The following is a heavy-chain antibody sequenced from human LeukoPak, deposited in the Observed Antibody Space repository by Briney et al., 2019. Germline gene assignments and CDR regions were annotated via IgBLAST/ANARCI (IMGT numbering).Heavy chain of an antibody. CDR2: IKQDGSKK. CDR3: TRVGYIDEGIDY. V-gene: IGHV3-7*04. Sequence: GGSLRLSCVAFGFPFSSYWMTWVRQAPGKGLEWVANIKQDGSKKSYVDSVKGRFTISRDNAKNSLYLQMNSLRAEDTAIYYCTRVGYIDEGIDYWGQGTLVTVSS. D-gene: IGHD5-24*01. CDR1: GFPFSSYW. J-gene: IGHJ4*02.